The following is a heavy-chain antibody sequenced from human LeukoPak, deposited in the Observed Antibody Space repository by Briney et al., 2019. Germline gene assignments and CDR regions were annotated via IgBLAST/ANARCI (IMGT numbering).Heavy chain of an antibody. V-gene: IGHV3-23*01. CDR2: ISVSGDST. CDR1: GFTFSSHA. CDR3: AKVKEQQWLRGFFDY. J-gene: IGHJ4*02. D-gene: IGHD5-18*01. Sequence: GGSLRLSCAASGFTFSSHAMSWVRQAPGKGLEWVSAISVSGDSTYYADSVKGRFTISRDNSKNTLYLQMNSLRAEDTAVYYCAKVKEQQWLRGFFDYWGQGTLVTVSS.